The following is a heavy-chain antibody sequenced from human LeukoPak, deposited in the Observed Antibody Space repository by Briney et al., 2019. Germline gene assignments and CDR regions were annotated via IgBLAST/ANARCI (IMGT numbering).Heavy chain of an antibody. D-gene: IGHD6-19*01. Sequence: PGGSLRLSCAASGFTFSSYGMSWVRQAPGKGLEWVSAISGSGGSTYYADSVKGRFTISRDNSKNTLYLQMNSLRAEDTAVYYCAKNALMFSSGWYYYYYMDVWGKGTTVTVSS. J-gene: IGHJ6*03. V-gene: IGHV3-23*01. CDR2: ISGSGGST. CDR1: GFTFSSYG. CDR3: AKNALMFSSGWYYYYYMDV.